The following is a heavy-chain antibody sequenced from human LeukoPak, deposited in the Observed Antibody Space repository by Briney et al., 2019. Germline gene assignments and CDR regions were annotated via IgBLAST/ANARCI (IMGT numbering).Heavy chain of an antibody. J-gene: IGHJ6*03. Sequence: GSSVKVSCKASGGTFSSYAISWVRQAPGQGLEWMGGIIPIFGTANYAQKFQGRVTITADESTSTAYMELSSLRSEDTAVYYCARGEGIGSGSPNFYYYYMDVWGKGTTVTISS. CDR1: GGTFSSYA. V-gene: IGHV1-69*01. D-gene: IGHD3-10*01. CDR3: ARGEGIGSGSPNFYYYYMDV. CDR2: IIPIFGTA.